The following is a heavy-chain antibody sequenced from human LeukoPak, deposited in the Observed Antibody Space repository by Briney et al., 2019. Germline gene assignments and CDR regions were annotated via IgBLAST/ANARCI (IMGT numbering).Heavy chain of an antibody. CDR1: GGTFISYG. CDR2: IIPIFGTA. Sequence: SVKVSCKGSGGTFISYGISWVRQAPGQGLEWMGGIIPIFGTANYAQKFQGRVTITADESTSTAYMELSSLRSEDTAVYYCARFCSSTSCYVPPGYYYYGMDVWGQGTTVTVSS. V-gene: IGHV1-69*13. CDR3: ARFCSSTSCYVPPGYYYYGMDV. J-gene: IGHJ6*02. D-gene: IGHD2-2*01.